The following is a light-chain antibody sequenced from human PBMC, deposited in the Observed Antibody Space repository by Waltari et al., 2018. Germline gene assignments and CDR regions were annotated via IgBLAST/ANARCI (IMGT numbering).Light chain of an antibody. CDR1: SSNIGAGYD. CDR3: QSYDSSLSGWV. J-gene: IGLJ3*02. V-gene: IGLV1-40*01. Sequence: QSVLTQPPSVSGAPGQSVTISCTGSSSNIGAGYDVHWYQQLPGKAPKLLIYGSSNRPSGFPDRFSGSKSGASASLAITGLQAEDEADYYCQSYDSSLSGWVFGGGTKLTVL. CDR2: GSS.